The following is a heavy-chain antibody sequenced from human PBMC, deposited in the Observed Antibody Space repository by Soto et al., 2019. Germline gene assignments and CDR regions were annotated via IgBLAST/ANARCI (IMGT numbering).Heavy chain of an antibody. CDR2: IGGTA. CDR1: GFTFSNAW. CDR3: TTIPLGYCSSISCFGYFDY. J-gene: IGHJ4*02. Sequence: PGGSLRLSCAASGFTFSNAWMNWVRQAPGKGLEWVGRIGGTADYAAPVKGRFTISRDDSKNTLYLQMDSLKTEDTALYYCTTIPLGYCSSISCFGYFDYWGQGALVTVSS. D-gene: IGHD2-2*01. V-gene: IGHV3-15*07.